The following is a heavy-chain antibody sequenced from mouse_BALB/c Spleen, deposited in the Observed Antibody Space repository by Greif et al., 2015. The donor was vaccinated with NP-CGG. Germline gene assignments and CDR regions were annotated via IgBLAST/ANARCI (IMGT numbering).Heavy chain of an antibody. Sequence: QVQLKQSGAELVKPGASVKLSCKASGYAFTSYYMYWVKQRPGQGLEWIGGINPSNGGTNFNEKFKSKATLTVDKSSSTAYMRLSGLTSEDSAVYYCTRAGYYAMDYWGQGTSVTVSS. CDR1: GYAFTSYY. V-gene: IGHV1S81*02. CDR2: INPSNGGT. J-gene: IGHJ4*01. CDR3: TRAGYYAMDY.